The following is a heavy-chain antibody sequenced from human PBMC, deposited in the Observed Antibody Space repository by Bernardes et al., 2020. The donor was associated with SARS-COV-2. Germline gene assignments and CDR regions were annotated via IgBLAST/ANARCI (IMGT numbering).Heavy chain of an antibody. J-gene: IGHJ6*03. CDR2: TYYSGST. CDR3: ARVNFLVVPPAETPRATTYYYMDV. CDR1: GGSISSYY. V-gene: IGHV4-59*01. Sequence: SETLSLTCTVSGGSISSYYWSWIRQPPGKGLEWIGYTYYSGSTYYNPSLKSRVTISVDTSKNQFSLKLSAVTAADTAVYYCARVNFLVVPPAETPRATTYYYMDVWGKGTTVTVSS. D-gene: IGHD2-2*01.